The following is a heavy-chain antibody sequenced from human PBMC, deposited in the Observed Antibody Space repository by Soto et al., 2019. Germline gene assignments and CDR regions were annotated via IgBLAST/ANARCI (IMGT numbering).Heavy chain of an antibody. CDR2: ISAYNGNT. J-gene: IGHJ4*02. CDR3: ARTLLRIAVADSDY. CDR1: GYTFTSYG. V-gene: IGHV1-18*04. Sequence: VASVKVSCKASGYTFTSYGISWVRQAPGQGLEWMGWISAYNGNTNYAQKRQGRVTMTTDTSTSTAYMELRSLRSDDTAVYYCARTLLRIAVADSDYCGQGTLVTVSS. D-gene: IGHD6-19*01.